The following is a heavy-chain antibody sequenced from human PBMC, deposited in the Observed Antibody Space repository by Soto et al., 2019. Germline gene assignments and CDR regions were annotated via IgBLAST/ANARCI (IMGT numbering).Heavy chain of an antibody. D-gene: IGHD2-15*01. CDR2: ISGSGGST. CDR1: GFTFSSSA. Sequence: RGSLSLSCAASGFTFSSSALSWVRQIPGKGLEWVPAISGSGGSTYYADSVKGRFTISRDNSKNTLYLQMNSLRAGDTAVYYCARGSKGSYWYFDLWGRGNLVNGSS. J-gene: IGHJ2*01. CDR3: ARGSKGSYWYFDL. V-gene: IGHV3-23*01.